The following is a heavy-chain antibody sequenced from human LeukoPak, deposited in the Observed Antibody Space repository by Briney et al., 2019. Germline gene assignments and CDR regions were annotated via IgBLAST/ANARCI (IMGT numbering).Heavy chain of an antibody. Sequence: SGGSLRLSCAASGFTFGDNYMSWIRQAPGKGLEWVSYISSSGNTTYNADSVKGRFSITRDNAKNSLYLQMNSLRAEDTAVYYCARDGGSAWFLDYWGQGTLVTVSS. V-gene: IGHV3-11*04. CDR2: ISSSGNTT. D-gene: IGHD6-19*01. CDR3: ARDGGSAWFLDY. CDR1: GFTFGDNY. J-gene: IGHJ4*02.